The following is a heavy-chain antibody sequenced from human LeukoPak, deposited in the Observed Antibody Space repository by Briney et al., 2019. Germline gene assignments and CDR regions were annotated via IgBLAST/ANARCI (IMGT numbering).Heavy chain of an antibody. D-gene: IGHD3-22*01. V-gene: IGHV4-38-2*02. CDR1: GYSISSGYY. CDR3: ARQRGRVNPSIVASFDY. J-gene: IGHJ4*02. CDR2: IYHSGST. Sequence: SETLSLTCTVSGYSISSGYYWGWIRQPPGKGLEWIGSIYHSGSTYYNPSLKSRVTISVDTSKNQFSLKLSSVTAADTAVYYCARQRGRVNPSIVASFDYWGQGTLVTVSS.